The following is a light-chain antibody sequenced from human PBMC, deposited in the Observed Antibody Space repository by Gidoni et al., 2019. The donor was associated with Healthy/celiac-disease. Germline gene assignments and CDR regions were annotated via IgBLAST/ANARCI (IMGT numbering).Light chain of an antibody. CDR1: SSDVCGYKY. V-gene: IGLV2-11*01. CDR2: DVS. Sequence: QSALTQPRSVSGSPGQSVTISCTGTSSDVCGYKYVSWYQQHPGKAPKLMIYDVSKRPSGVPDRFSGSKSGNTASLTISGLQAEDEADYYCCSYAGSYTVVFGGGTKLTVL. J-gene: IGLJ2*01. CDR3: CSYAGSYTVV.